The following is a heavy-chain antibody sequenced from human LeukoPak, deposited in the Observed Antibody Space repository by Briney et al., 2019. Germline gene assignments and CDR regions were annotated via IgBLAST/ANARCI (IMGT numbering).Heavy chain of an antibody. CDR3: ATADIVVVPAASPFDY. J-gene: IGHJ4*02. D-gene: IGHD2-2*01. CDR2: INSDGSST. CDR1: GFTFSSYW. V-gene: IGHV3-74*01. Sequence: GGSLRLSCAASGFTFSSYWMHWVRQAPGKGLVWVSRINSDGSSTSYADSVKGRFTISRDNAKNTLYLQMNSLRAEDTAVYYCATADIVVVPAASPFDYWGQGTLVTVSS.